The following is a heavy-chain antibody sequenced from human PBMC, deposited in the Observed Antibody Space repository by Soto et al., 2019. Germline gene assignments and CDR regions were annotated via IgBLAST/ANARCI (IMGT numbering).Heavy chain of an antibody. J-gene: IGHJ4*02. Sequence: GGSLRLSCAASGFTFSGSATHWVRQASGKGLEWVGRIRSKANSYATAYAASVKGRFTISRDDSKNTAYLQMNSLKTEDTAVYYCTRRNAGTTDFDYWGQGTLVTVSS. CDR2: IRSKANSYAT. CDR1: GFTFSGSA. V-gene: IGHV3-73*01. CDR3: TRRNAGTTDFDY. D-gene: IGHD1-1*01.